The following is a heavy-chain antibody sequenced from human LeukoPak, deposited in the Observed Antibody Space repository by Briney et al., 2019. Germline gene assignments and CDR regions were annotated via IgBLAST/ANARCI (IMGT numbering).Heavy chain of an antibody. CDR1: GGSITTTNY. D-gene: IGHD1-26*01. CDR3: SRESGPYSPFGH. V-gene: IGHV4-4*02. J-gene: IGHJ4*02. Sequence: SGTLSLTCGVSGGSITTTNYWSWVRQSPGRGLEWIGEISLSGYTGFNPSLRGRVTMSLGESKNHFSLTLTSVTAADTAIYYCSRESGPYSPFGHWGQGILVTVTT. CDR2: ISLSGYT.